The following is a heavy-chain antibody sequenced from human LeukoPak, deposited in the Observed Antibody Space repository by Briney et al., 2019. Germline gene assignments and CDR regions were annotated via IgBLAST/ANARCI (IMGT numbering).Heavy chain of an antibody. CDR2: IYHSGST. CDR3: AIESRITMVRGVISRFDP. J-gene: IGHJ5*02. CDR1: GYSISSGYY. V-gene: IGHV4-38-2*01. Sequence: SETLSLTCAVSGYSISSGYYWGWIRQPPGKGLEWIGSIYHSGSTYYNPSLKSRVTISVDTSKNQFSLKLSSVTAADTAVYYCAIESRITMVRGVISRFDPWGQGTLVTVSS. D-gene: IGHD3-10*01.